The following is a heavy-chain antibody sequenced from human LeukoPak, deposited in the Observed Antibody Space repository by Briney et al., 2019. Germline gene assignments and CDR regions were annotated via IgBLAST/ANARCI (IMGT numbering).Heavy chain of an antibody. CDR2: INPNSGGT. J-gene: IGHJ5*02. Sequence: ASVKVSCKASGYTFTGYYMHWVRQAPGQGLEWMGSINPNSGGTNYAQKFQGRVTMTRDTSISAAYMELSRLRSDDTAVYYCARDRAAAGLNNWFDPWGQGTRVTVSS. D-gene: IGHD6-13*01. CDR3: ARDRAAAGLNNWFDP. V-gene: IGHV1-2*02. CDR1: GYTFTGYY.